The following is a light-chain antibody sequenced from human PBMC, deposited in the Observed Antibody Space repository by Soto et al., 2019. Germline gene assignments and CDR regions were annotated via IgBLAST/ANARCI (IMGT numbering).Light chain of an antibody. J-gene: IGLJ2*01. CDR3: ASWDDRLGAVI. Sequence: QSVLTQPPSASGTHGQRVFISCSGSSSNIGGTNYAYWYQQLPGAAPKLLMHSNNLRPSGVPERISGSKSGTSASLAISGLRSEDEAVYYCASWDDRLGAVIFGGGTKLTVL. CDR2: SNN. V-gene: IGLV1-47*02. CDR1: SSNIGGTNY.